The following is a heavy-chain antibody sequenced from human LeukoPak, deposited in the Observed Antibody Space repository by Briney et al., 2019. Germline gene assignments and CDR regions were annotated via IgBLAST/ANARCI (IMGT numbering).Heavy chain of an antibody. CDR2: ISSSGSTI. J-gene: IGHJ6*03. CDR3: VKVYYYMDV. CDR1: GFTFSSYE. Sequence: PGGSLRLSCAASGFTFSSYEMNWVRQAPGKGLEWASYISSSGSTIYYADSVKGRFTISRDNSKNTLYLQMNSLRAEDTAVYYCVKVYYYMDVWGKGTTVTVS. V-gene: IGHV3-48*03.